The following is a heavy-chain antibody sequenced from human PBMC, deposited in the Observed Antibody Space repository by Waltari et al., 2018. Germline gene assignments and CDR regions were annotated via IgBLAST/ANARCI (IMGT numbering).Heavy chain of an antibody. CDR1: GFTFSNYA. J-gene: IGHJ3*02. Sequence: EVQVLESGGGLVQLGGSLRLSCAASGFTFSNYAMSWIRQAPGKGREWVSGIGGDGGDNTDSADSGKGRFTISRDNYKSTLYLQMNSQKADDTAVYYCAKFPSDMWGQGTMVTVSA. CDR3: AKFPSDM. CDR2: IGGDGGDNT. V-gene: IGHV3-23*01.